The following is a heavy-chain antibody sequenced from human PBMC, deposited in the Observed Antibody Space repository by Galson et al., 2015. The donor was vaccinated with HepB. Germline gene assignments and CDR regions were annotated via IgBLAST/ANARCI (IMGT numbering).Heavy chain of an antibody. J-gene: IGHJ3*02. Sequence: SLRLSCAASGFTFSSYSMNWVRQAPGKGLEWVSSISSSSSYIYYADSVKGRFTISRDNAKNSLYLQMNSLRAEDTAVYYCARDEVTYYYDSSGIKTPPGALHIWVQATLVTVSS. CDR3: ARDEVTYYYDSSGIKTPPGALHI. V-gene: IGHV3-21*01. D-gene: IGHD3-22*01. CDR2: ISSSSSYI. CDR1: GFTFSSYS.